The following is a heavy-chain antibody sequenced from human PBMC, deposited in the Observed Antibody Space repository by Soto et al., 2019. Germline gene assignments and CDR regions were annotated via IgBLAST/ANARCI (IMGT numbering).Heavy chain of an antibody. CDR2: ISGGGETT. D-gene: IGHD3-10*01. J-gene: IGHJ4*02. CDR1: GFTFSSYA. CDR3: AFNSGSGSYYFDY. Sequence: VGSLRLSCAVSGFTFSSYAMWWVRQAPGKGLECVSAISGGGETTYYADSVKGRFTISRDNSKNTLYLQMNSLRAEDTAVYYCAFNSGSGSYYFDYWGQGTLVTVSS. V-gene: IGHV3-23*01.